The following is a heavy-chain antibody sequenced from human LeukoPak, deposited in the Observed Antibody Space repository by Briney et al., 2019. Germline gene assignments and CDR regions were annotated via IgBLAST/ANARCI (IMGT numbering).Heavy chain of an antibody. J-gene: IGHJ4*02. CDR2: INHSGST. CDR3: ASRYFCSSTSCYTFDY. Sequence: KPSETLSLTCAVYGEPFNGYYWNWIRQSPGKGLEWIGEINHSGSTNYNPSLKSRVTISVDTSKNQFSLKLNSVTAADTAVYHCASRYFCSSTSCYTFDYWGQGTLVTVSS. CDR1: GEPFNGYY. V-gene: IGHV4-34*01. D-gene: IGHD2-2*02.